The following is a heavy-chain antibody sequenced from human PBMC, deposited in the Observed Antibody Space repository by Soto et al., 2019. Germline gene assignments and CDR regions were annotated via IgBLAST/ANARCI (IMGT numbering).Heavy chain of an antibody. V-gene: IGHV1-3*05. CDR2: INAGNGNT. CDR1: GYTFTSYA. Sequence: QVQLVQSGAEEKKPGASVKVSCKASGYTFTSYAMHWVRQAPGQRLEWMGWINAGNGNTKYSQKFQGRVTITRDKSASTAYMDLSSLRSEATAVYCCARAWVVVTAPDYWGQGTLVTVYS. CDR3: ARAWVVVTAPDY. D-gene: IGHD2-21*02. J-gene: IGHJ4*02.